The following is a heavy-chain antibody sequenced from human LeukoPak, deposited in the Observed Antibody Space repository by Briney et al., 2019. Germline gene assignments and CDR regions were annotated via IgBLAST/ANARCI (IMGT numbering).Heavy chain of an antibody. V-gene: IGHV3-30*03. J-gene: IGHJ3*02. Sequence: GGSLRLSCAASGFTFSNYGMHWVRQAPGKGLEWVAFISNDGSNKYYVDSVKGHFAISRDNSKNTLFLQMNSLRVEDTAVYYCALNGREIPSGAFDIWGQGTVVTVSS. CDR3: ALNGREIPSGAFDI. CDR1: GFTFSNYG. D-gene: IGHD3-16*02. CDR2: ISNDGSNK.